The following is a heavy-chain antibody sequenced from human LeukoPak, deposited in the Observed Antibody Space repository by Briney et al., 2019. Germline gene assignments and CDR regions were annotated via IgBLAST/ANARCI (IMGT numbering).Heavy chain of an antibody. CDR1: GDSVSSNSAA. J-gene: IGHJ4*02. V-gene: IGHV6-1*01. CDR2: TYYRSKWYN. CDR3: ARNMVRGVILRSYYFDY. Sequence: SQTLSLTCAISGDSVSSNSAAWNWIRQSPSRGLEWLGRTYYRSKWYNDYAVSVKSRITINPDTSKNQFSLQLNSVTPEDTAVYYCARNMVRGVILRSYYFDYWGQGTLVTVSS. D-gene: IGHD3-10*01.